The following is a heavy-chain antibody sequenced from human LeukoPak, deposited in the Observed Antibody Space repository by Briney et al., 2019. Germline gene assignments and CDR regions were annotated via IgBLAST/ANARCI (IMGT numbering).Heavy chain of an antibody. J-gene: IGHJ4*02. CDR3: ARGKVVAGTPGQNSWDS. CDR1: GGSISTYY. Sequence: PSETLSPTCTVSGGSISTYYWNWIRQPAGKGLEWIGRIYTTGITNYNPSLKSRVSVSVDTSKNQFSLKLSSVTAADTAVYYCARGKVVAGTPGQNSWDSWGQGTLVTVSS. V-gene: IGHV4-4*07. D-gene: IGHD6-19*01. CDR2: IYTTGIT.